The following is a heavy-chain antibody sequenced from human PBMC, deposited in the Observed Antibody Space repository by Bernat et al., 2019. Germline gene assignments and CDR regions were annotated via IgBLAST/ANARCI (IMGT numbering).Heavy chain of an antibody. V-gene: IGHV3-21*01. CDR3: ARDRGGNY. D-gene: IGHD3-10*01. Sequence: EVQLVESGGGLVMPGGSLRLSCAASGFTFDSYTMIWVRQAPGKGLEWVSSISSSNTYIYYADSVKGRFTISRDNAKNSLYLQMNNLRAEDTAVYYCARDRGGNYWGQGTLVTVSS. CDR1: GFTFDSYT. J-gene: IGHJ4*02. CDR2: ISSSNTYI.